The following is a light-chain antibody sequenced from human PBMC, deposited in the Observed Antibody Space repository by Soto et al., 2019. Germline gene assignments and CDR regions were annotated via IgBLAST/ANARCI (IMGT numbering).Light chain of an antibody. J-gene: IGKJ4*01. V-gene: IGKV3-11*01. CDR2: DAS. CDR3: QQRSNGPPLT. CDR1: QSVSSY. Sequence: EIVFTQSPSTLSLSPGERATLSCRASQSVSSYLAWYQQKPGQAPRLLIYDASNRATGIPARFSGSGSGTDFTLTISSLEPEDFAVYYCQQRSNGPPLTFGGGTKVDIK.